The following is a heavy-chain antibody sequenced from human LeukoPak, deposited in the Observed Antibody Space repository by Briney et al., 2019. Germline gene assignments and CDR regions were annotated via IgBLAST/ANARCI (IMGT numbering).Heavy chain of an antibody. CDR3: ARDRTHDY. J-gene: IGHJ4*02. CDR1: GFTFSSYG. CDR2: ISYDGSNK. V-gene: IGHV3-30*03. Sequence: QTGGSLRLSCAASGFTFSSYGMHWVRQAPGKGLEWVAVISYDGSNKYYADSVKGRFTISRDNSKNTLYLQMNSLRAENTAVYYCARDRTHDYWGQGTLVTVSS.